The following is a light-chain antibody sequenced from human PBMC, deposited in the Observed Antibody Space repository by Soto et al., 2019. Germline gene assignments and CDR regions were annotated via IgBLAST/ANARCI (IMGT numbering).Light chain of an antibody. V-gene: IGKV3-20*01. CDR2: GAS. CDR3: QKYGGSPRT. Sequence: EIVLTQSPGTLSLSPGERATLSCRASQSVSSSYLTWYQQKPGQAPRLLMYGASSRATGIPDRFSGSGSGTDFTLTISRLEPEDFAVYYCQKYGGSPRTFGQGTKVEIK. J-gene: IGKJ1*01. CDR1: QSVSSSY.